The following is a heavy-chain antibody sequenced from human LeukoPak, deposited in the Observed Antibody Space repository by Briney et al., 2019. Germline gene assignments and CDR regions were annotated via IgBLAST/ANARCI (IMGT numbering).Heavy chain of an antibody. CDR3: AREWGTDGAFDI. D-gene: IGHD3-16*01. CDR2: IKSKTDGGTT. J-gene: IGHJ3*02. CDR1: GFTFSNAW. Sequence: GGSLRLSCAASGFTFSNAWMSWVRQAPGKGLEWVGRIKSKTDGGTTDYAAPVKGRFTISRDDSKNTLYLQMNSLRAEDTAVYYCAREWGTDGAFDIWGQGTMVTVSS. V-gene: IGHV3-15*01.